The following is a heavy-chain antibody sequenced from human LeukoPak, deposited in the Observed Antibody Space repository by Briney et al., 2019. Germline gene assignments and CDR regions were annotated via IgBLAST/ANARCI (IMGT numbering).Heavy chain of an antibody. V-gene: IGHV3-7*05. D-gene: IGHD5-12*01. Sequence: GGSLRLSCAASGITFSSFWMSWVRQAPGKGLEWVANIKQDGSEKYYVDSVKGRFTISRDNAKNSLYLQMNSLRAEDTAVYYCARPIVATNLDYWGQGTLVTVSS. CDR3: ARPIVATNLDY. CDR2: IKQDGSEK. J-gene: IGHJ4*02. CDR1: GITFSSFW.